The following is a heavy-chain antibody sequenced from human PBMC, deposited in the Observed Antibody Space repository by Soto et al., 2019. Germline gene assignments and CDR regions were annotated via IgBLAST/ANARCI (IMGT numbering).Heavy chain of an antibody. J-gene: IGHJ6*02. D-gene: IGHD1-26*01. V-gene: IGHV1-2*04. Sequence: ASVKVSCKASGYTFTGYYMHWVRQAPGQGLEWMGWINPNSGGTNYAQKFQGWVTMTRDTSISTAYMELSRLRSDDTAVYYCASTSRRLRDSDLRPSYSGLLGMDVWGQGTTVTVSS. CDR2: INPNSGGT. CDR3: ASTSRRLRDSDLRPSYSGLLGMDV. CDR1: GYTFTGYY.